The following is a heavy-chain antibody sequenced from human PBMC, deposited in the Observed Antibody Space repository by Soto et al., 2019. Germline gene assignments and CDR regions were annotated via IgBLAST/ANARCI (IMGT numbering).Heavy chain of an antibody. CDR2: ISAYNGNT. V-gene: IGHV1-18*01. D-gene: IGHD3-10*01. CDR3: ARPTYYGSGSYYNGFDY. J-gene: IGHJ4*02. Sequence: GASVKVSCKASGYTFTSYDINWVRQAPGQGLEWMGWISAYNGNTNYAQKLQGRVTMTTDTSTSTAYMELRSLRSDDTAVYYCARPTYYGSGSYYNGFDYWGQGTLVTVSS. CDR1: GYTFTSYD.